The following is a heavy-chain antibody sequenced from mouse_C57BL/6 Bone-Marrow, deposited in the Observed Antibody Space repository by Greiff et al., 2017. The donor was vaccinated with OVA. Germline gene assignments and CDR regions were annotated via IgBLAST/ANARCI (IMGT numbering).Heavy chain of an antibody. CDR2: IDPENGDT. CDR1: GFNIKDDY. J-gene: IGHJ1*03. V-gene: IGHV14-4*01. CDR3: TPSYYWYFDV. Sequence: EVQLQQSGAELVRPGASVKLSCTASGFNIKDDYMHWVKQRPEQGLEWIGWIDPENGDTEYASKFQGKATITADTSSNTAYLQLSSLTSEDTAVYYCTPSYYWYFDVWHRDHGHRLL. D-gene: IGHD1-1*01.